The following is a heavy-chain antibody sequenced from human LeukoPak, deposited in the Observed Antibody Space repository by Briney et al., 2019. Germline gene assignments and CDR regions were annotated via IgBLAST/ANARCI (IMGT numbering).Heavy chain of an antibody. V-gene: IGHV4-34*01. D-gene: IGHD3-10*01. CDR1: GGSISSYY. Sequence: SETLSLTCTVSGGSISSYYWSWIRQPPGKGLEWIGEINHSGSTNYNPSLKSRVTISVDTSKNQFSLKLSSVTAADTAVYYCARSRITMVRGVLLYFDYWGQGTLVTVSS. CDR3: ARSRITMVRGVLLYFDY. J-gene: IGHJ4*02. CDR2: INHSGST.